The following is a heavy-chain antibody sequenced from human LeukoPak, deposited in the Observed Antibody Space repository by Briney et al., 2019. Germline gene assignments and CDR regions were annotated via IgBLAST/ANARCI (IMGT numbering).Heavy chain of an antibody. CDR2: INPGTGDT. J-gene: IGHJ4*02. D-gene: IGHD3-10*01. CDR1: GYTFTGYY. V-gene: IGHV1-2*02. CDR3: ARDPGRANYFDY. Sequence: ASVTVSCKASGYTFTGYYIHWVRQAPGQGLEWMGWINPGTGDTNYAQKFQGRITMTRDTSISTAYMELSRLRSDDTAIYYCARDPGRANYFDYWGQGTLVTVSS.